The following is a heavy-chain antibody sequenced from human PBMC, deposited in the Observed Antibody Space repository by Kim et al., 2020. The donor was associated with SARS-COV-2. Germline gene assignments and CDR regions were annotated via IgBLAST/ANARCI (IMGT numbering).Heavy chain of an antibody. D-gene: IGHD6-13*01. V-gene: IGHV4-59*01. J-gene: IGHJ6*02. CDR2: IYYSGST. Sequence: SETLSLTCTVSGGSISSYYWSWIRQPPGKGLEWIGYIYYSGSTNYNPSLKSRVTISVDTSKNQFSLKLSSVTAADTAVYYCARQNSSSYYYYYYGMDVWGQGTTVTVSS. CDR3: ARQNSSSYYYYYYGMDV. CDR1: GGSISSYY.